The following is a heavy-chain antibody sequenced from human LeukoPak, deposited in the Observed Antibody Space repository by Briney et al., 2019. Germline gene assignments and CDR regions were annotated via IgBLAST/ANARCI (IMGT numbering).Heavy chain of an antibody. CDR3: ARTPRGYSYYYFDY. V-gene: IGHV4-39*07. D-gene: IGHD5-18*01. CDR1: GGSISSSSYY. J-gene: IGHJ4*02. CDR2: IYYSGST. Sequence: PSETLSLTCTVSGGSISSSSYYWGWIRQPPGKGLEWIGSIYYSGSTYYNPSLKSRVTISVDTSKNQFSLKLSSVTAADTAVYYCARTPRGYSYYYFDYWGQGTLVTVSS.